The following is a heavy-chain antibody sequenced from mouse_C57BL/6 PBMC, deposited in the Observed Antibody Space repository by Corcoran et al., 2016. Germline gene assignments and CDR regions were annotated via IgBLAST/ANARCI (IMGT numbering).Heavy chain of an antibody. J-gene: IGHJ3*01. D-gene: IGHD2-4*01. CDR1: GYTFTDYY. Sequence: QVQLQQSGPELVKPGASVKISCKASGYTFTDYYINWVKQRPGQGLEWIGWIFPGSGSTYYNEKFKGKATLTVDKSSSTAYMLLSSLTSEDSAVYFCARPSSLRYDYPWFAYWGQGTLVTVSA. CDR3: ARPSSLRYDYPWFAY. V-gene: IGHV1-75*01. CDR2: IFPGSGST.